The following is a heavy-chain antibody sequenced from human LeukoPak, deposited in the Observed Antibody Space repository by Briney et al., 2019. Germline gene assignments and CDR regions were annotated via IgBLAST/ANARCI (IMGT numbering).Heavy chain of an antibody. J-gene: IGHJ6*02. D-gene: IGHD3-9*01. CDR3: AKGLGYDILTGYLFGMDV. CDR1: GLTFSSYG. V-gene: IGHV3-30*18. CDR2: ISSDGSNK. Sequence: GGSLRLSCAASGLTFSSYGMRWVRQAPGKGLEWVAVISSDGSNKYYADSVKGRFTISRDTSKNTLYLQMNSLRAEDTAVYYCAKGLGYDILTGYLFGMDVWGHGNTVTVSS.